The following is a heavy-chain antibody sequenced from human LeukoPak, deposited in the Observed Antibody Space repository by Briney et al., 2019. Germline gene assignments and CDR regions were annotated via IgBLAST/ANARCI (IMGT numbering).Heavy chain of an antibody. J-gene: IGHJ4*02. CDR3: ARSHDYVWGSYRKRNPFDY. CDR2: INHSGST. V-gene: IGHV4-34*01. Sequence: SETLSLTCAVYGGSFSGYYWSWIRQPPGKGLEWIGEINHSGSTNYNPSLKSRVTISVDTSTNQFSLKLSSVTAADTAVYYCARSHDYVWGSYRKRNPFDYWGQGTLVTVSS. D-gene: IGHD3-16*02. CDR1: GGSFSGYY.